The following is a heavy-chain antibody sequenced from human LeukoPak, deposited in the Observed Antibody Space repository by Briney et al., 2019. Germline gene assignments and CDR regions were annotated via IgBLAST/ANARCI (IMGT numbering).Heavy chain of an antibody. D-gene: IGHD3-22*01. CDR2: IYYSGST. CDR1: GCTFSSGDFY. Sequence: SETLSLTCTVSGCTFSSGDFYWSWMRQPPGKGLEWIVYIYYSGSTYYNPSLKSRVTISVDTSKNQFSLKLSSVTAADTAVYYCAREKSTGYWFDPWGQGTQVTVSP. V-gene: IGHV4-30-4*08. J-gene: IGHJ5*02. CDR3: AREKSTGYWFDP.